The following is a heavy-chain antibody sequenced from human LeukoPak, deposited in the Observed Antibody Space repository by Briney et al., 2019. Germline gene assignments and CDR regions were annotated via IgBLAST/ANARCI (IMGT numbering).Heavy chain of an antibody. CDR2: IKQDGSEK. CDR1: GFTFSSYW. CDR3: ARDLGYDFWSGTPDAFDI. Sequence: GGSLRLSCAASGFTFSSYWMSWVRQAPGKGLEWVANIKQDGSEKYYVDSVKGRFTISRDNAKNSLYLQMNSLRAEDTAVYYCARDLGYDFWSGTPDAFDIWGQGTMVTVSS. D-gene: IGHD3-3*01. J-gene: IGHJ3*02. V-gene: IGHV3-7*01.